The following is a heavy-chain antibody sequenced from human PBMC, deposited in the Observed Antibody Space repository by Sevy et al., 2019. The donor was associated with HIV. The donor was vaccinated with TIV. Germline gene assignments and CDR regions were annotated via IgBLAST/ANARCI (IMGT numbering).Heavy chain of an antibody. J-gene: IGHJ4*02. Sequence: GGSLRLSCAASGLTLTTPAMSWVGQAPGKGLEGVAGVTSDGTTYYADSVRDRFTVSRDNSKNTLYLQLNSLRADDTAVFYCAGGDTTMITDLDYWGQGTLVTVSS. CDR3: AGGDTTMITDLDY. V-gene: IGHV3-23*01. D-gene: IGHD3-16*01. CDR1: GLTLTTPA. CDR2: VTSDGTT.